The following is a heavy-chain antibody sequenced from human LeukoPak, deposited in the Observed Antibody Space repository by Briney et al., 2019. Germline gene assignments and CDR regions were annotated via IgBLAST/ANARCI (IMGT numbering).Heavy chain of an antibody. Sequence: GGSLRLSCAAFGFTFSSYGMHWVRQAPGKGLEWVAIIWYDGSNKKYADSVKGRFTISRDNSKNTLYLQMNSLRAEDTAVYYCASPSDDFGDYVGLDYWGQGTLVTVSS. D-gene: IGHD4-17*01. CDR1: GFTFSSYG. CDR2: IWYDGSNK. J-gene: IGHJ4*02. CDR3: ASPSDDFGDYVGLDY. V-gene: IGHV3-33*01.